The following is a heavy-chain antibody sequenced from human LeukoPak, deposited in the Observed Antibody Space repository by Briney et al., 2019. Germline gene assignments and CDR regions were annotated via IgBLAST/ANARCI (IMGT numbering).Heavy chain of an antibody. V-gene: IGHV1-2*02. Sequence: AASVKVSCKASGYTFTGYYMHWVRQAPGQGLEWMGWINPNSGGTNYAQKFQGRVTMTRDTSISTAYMELSRLRSDDTAVYYCARGEYSSGWYSGYWGQGTLVTVSS. CDR3: ARGEYSSGWYSGY. CDR1: GYTFTGYY. CDR2: INPNSGGT. D-gene: IGHD6-19*01. J-gene: IGHJ4*02.